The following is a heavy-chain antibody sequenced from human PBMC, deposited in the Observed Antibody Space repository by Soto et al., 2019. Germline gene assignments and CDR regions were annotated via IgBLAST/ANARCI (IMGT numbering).Heavy chain of an antibody. CDR1: GGTVSSYA. CDR3: ARAPYSSSIYYYGMDV. Sequence: TGKVSCKASGGTVSSYAISRVLQAPGQGLERMGGIIPIFGTSNDAEKFQRRVTINEDESTSTAYMELSSLRPEDTAVYYCARAPYSSSIYYYGMDVWGQGTTVTV. D-gene: IGHD6-6*01. CDR2: IIPIFGTS. V-gene: IGHV1-69*13. J-gene: IGHJ6*02.